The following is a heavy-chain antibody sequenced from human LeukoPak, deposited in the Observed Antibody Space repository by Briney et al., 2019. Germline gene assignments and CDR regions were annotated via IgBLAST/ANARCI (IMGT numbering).Heavy chain of an antibody. Sequence: ASVKVSCKASGYTFTSYYMHWVRQAPGQGLEWMGIINPSGGSTSYAQKFQGRVTMTRDTSTSTVHMELRSLRSDDTAVYYCARDPSNTSGYYVYHDYWGQGALVTVSS. CDR3: ARDPSNTSGYYVYHDY. V-gene: IGHV1-46*01. CDR2: INPSGGST. J-gene: IGHJ4*02. D-gene: IGHD2-2*01. CDR1: GYTFTSYY.